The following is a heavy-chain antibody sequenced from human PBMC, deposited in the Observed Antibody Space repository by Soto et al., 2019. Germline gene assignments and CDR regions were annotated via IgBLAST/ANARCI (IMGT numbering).Heavy chain of an antibody. CDR1: GFTFSNYW. Sequence: GGSLRLSCAASGFTFSNYWMHWVRQAPGKGLVWVSRIDSDGTSTTYADSVKGRFTISRDNAKNTLYLQMNSLRAEDTAVYYCARGQDILAHWGQGTLVTVSS. CDR2: IDSDGTST. V-gene: IGHV3-74*01. D-gene: IGHD2-15*01. CDR3: ARGQDILAH. J-gene: IGHJ4*01.